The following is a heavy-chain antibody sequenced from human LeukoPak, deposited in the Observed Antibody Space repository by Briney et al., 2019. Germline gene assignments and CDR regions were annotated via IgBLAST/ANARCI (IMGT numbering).Heavy chain of an antibody. Sequence: SETLSLTCTVSGGAISSYYWSWIRQPPGKGLEWIWYIYYSGSTNYNPSLKSRVTISVETSNTQFSLKRRAVTAAHTAACYRARVNWVHYFDYWGQGPLVNVSS. CDR2: IYYSGST. CDR1: GGAISSYY. J-gene: IGHJ4*02. CDR3: ARVNWVHYFDY. D-gene: IGHD7-27*01. V-gene: IGHV4-59*01.